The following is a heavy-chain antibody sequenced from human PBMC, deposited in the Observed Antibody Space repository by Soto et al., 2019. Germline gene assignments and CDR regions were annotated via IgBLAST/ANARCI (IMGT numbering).Heavy chain of an antibody. J-gene: IGHJ4*02. D-gene: IGHD6-13*01. Sequence: GGSLRLSCAASGFTFSNYAMSWVRQAPGKGLEWVSVVSGSGGSTSYADSVKGRFTISRDNSKNALFLQMNSLTAEDTAVYYCAKVKDGIAAADTLYDYWGQGTLVTVSS. CDR2: VSGSGGST. V-gene: IGHV3-23*01. CDR3: AKVKDGIAAADTLYDY. CDR1: GFTFSNYA.